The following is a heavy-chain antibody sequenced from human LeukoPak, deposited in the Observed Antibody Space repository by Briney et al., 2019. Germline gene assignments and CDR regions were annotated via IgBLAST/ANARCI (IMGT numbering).Heavy chain of an antibody. V-gene: IGHV3-30*02. J-gene: IGHJ4*02. CDR2: IRYDGSNK. CDR3: AKDWGLGAAAGTDY. D-gene: IGHD6-13*01. Sequence: PGGSLRLSCAASGFTFSYYGIHWVRQAPGKGLEWVAFIRYDGSNKYYADSVKGRFTISRDNSKNTLYLQMNSLRAEDTAVYYCAKDWGLGAAAGTDYWGQGTLVTVSS. CDR1: GFTFSYYG.